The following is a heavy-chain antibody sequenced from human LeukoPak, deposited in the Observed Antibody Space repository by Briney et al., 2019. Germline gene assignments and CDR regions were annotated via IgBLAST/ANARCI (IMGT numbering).Heavy chain of an antibody. Sequence: GGSLRLSCAASGFTFSSYWMSWVRQAPGKGLEWVANIKQDGSEKYYVDSVKGRFTISRDNAKNSLYLQMNSLRAEDTAVYFCTRDQDAGYALGYWGQGTLVIVSS. CDR3: TRDQDAGYALGY. CDR2: IKQDGSEK. V-gene: IGHV3-7*03. J-gene: IGHJ4*02. CDR1: GFTFSSYW. D-gene: IGHD3-22*01.